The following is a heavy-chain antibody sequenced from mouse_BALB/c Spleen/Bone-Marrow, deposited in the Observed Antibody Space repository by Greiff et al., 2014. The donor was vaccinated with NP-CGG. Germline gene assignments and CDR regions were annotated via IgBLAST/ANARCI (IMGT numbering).Heavy chain of an antibody. V-gene: IGHV1-4*01. CDR1: GYTFTDYT. J-gene: IGHJ2*01. Sequence: VQLVESGAELASPGASVKMSCKASGYTFTDYTIQWVKQRPGQGLEWIGYVNPRSGYANYNQKFKDKATLTADKSSSTAFMQLSSLTSEDSAVYYCARPKGCALDYWGQGTALTVSS. CDR3: ARPKGCALDY. CDR2: VNPRSGYA.